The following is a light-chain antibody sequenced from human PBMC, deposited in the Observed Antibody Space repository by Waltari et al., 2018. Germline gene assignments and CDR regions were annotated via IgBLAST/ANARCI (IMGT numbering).Light chain of an antibody. CDR1: QSLTKRY. Sequence: EVVWTQSPDPLSLSPGERATLSCRASQSLTKRYLAWYQQKPGQAPRLLIYGASSRAPGIPNRFSGSGSGTDFTLTISRLEPEYFAVYYCQQYGSSILYTFGQGTKLEIK. CDR2: GAS. V-gene: IGKV3-20*01. J-gene: IGKJ2*01. CDR3: QQYGSSILYT.